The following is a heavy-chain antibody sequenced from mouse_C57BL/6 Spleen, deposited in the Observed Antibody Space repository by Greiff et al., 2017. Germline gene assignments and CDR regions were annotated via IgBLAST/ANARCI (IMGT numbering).Heavy chain of an antibody. V-gene: IGHV1-69*01. CDR3: ARGYSCYFDF. CDR2: IDPSDSYT. Sequence: QVQLQQPGAELVMPGASVKLSCKASGYTFTSYWMHWVKQRPGQGLEWIGEIDPSDSYTNYNQKFKGKSTLTVDKSSSTAYMQLSRLTSEDSAVYYCARGYSCYFDFWGQGTTLTVSS. CDR1: GYTFTSYW. D-gene: IGHD2-3*01. J-gene: IGHJ2*01.